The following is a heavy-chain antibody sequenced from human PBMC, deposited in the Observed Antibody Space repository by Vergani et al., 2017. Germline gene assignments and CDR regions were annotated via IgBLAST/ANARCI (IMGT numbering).Heavy chain of an antibody. CDR2: ISYDGSNK. CDR3: ARAGGSSPHYYYYYMDV. Sequence: QVQLVESGGGVVQPGRSLRLSCAASGFTFSSYAMHWVRQAPGKGLEWVAVISYDGSNKYYADSVKGRFTISRDNSKNTLYLQMHSLRAEDTAVYYCARAGGSSPHYYYYYMDVWGKGTTVTVSS. V-gene: IGHV3-30*01. J-gene: IGHJ6*03. CDR1: GFTFSSYA. D-gene: IGHD6-6*01.